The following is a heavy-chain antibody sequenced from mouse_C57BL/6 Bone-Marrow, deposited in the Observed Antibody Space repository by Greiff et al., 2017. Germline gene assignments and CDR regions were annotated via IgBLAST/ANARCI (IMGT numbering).Heavy chain of an antibody. CDR3: AKGYYGSSPYFAY. CDR2: IHPNSGST. D-gene: IGHD1-1*01. Sequence: QVQLQQPGAELVKPGASVKLSCKASGYTFTSYWMHWVKQRPGQGLAWIGMIHPNSGSTNYNEKFKSKATLTVDKSSSTAYMQLSSLTSEDSAVXYCAKGYYGSSPYFAYLGQGTLVTVSA. CDR1: GYTFTSYW. V-gene: IGHV1-64*01. J-gene: IGHJ3*01.